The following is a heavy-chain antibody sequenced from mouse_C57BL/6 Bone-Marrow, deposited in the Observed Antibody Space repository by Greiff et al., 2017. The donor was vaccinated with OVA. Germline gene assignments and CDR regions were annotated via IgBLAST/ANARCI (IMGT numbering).Heavy chain of an antibody. CDR2: INPSSGYT. D-gene: IGHD4-1*01. J-gene: IGHJ3*01. Sequence: VQLKESGAELARPGASVKMSCKASGYTFTSYTMHWVKQRPGQGLDWIGYINPSSGYTKYNQKFKDKATLTADKSSSTAYMQLSSLTSEDSAVYYCARGANWLPFAYWGQGTLVTVSA. V-gene: IGHV1-4*01. CDR3: ARGANWLPFAY. CDR1: GYTFTSYT.